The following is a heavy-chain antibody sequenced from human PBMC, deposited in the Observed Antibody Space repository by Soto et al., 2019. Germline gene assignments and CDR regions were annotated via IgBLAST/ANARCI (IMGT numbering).Heavy chain of an antibody. CDR1: GFTFSSYA. J-gene: IGHJ4*02. CDR2: ISGSGGST. D-gene: IGHD5-12*01. Sequence: GSLRLSCAASGFTFSSYAMSWVRQAPGKGLEWVSAISGSGGSTYYADSVKGRFTISRDNSKNTLYLQMNSLRAEDTAVYYCAKVKDGYNSLDYWGQGTLVTVSS. V-gene: IGHV3-23*01. CDR3: AKVKDGYNSLDY.